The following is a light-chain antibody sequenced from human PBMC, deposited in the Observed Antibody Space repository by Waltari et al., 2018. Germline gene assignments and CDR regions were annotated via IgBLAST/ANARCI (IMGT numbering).Light chain of an antibody. CDR2: EDM. J-gene: IGLJ7*01. CDR3: GTWDSSLSGAV. CDR1: SSNIGNNY. V-gene: IGLV1-51*02. Sequence: QSVLTPPPSVSAAPGQRVTISCSGGSSNIGNNYVSWYRQFPGTAPQLLIYEDMERPSGIPGRFSGSKSGTSATLDITGLQAGDEADYYCGTWDSSLSGAVFGGGTHLTVL.